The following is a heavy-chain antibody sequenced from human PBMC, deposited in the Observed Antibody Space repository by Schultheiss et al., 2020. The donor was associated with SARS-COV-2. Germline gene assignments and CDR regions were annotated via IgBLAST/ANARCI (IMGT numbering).Heavy chain of an antibody. CDR2: ISGSGGST. V-gene: IGHV3-23*01. D-gene: IGHD3-3*01. J-gene: IGHJ4*02. Sequence: GGSLRLSCAASGFTFSSYAMSWVRQAPGKGLEWVSAISGSGGSTYYADSVKGRFTISRDNSKNTLYLQMNSLRAEDTAVYYCARGGDFWEGELQGTSDYWGQGTLVTVSS. CDR1: GFTFSSYA. CDR3: ARGGDFWEGELQGTSDY.